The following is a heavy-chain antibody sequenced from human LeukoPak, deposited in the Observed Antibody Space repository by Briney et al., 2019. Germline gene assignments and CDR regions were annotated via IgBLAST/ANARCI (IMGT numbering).Heavy chain of an antibody. J-gene: IGHJ4*02. V-gene: IGHV4-34*01. CDR1: GFTFSSYA. D-gene: IGHD2-2*01. Sequence: GSLRLSCAASGFTFSSYAMSWVRQAPGKGLEWIGEINHSGSTNYNPSLKSRVTISVDTSKNQFSLKLSSVTAADTAVYYCARGNSDHCSSTSCSPTEPYYFDYWGQGTLVTVSS. CDR2: INHSGST. CDR3: ARGNSDHCSSTSCSPTEPYYFDY.